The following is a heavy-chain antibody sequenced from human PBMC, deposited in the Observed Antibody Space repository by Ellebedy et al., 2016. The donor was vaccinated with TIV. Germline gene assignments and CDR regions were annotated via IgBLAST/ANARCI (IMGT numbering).Heavy chain of an antibody. J-gene: IGHJ6*03. CDR2: ISPYNGNT. CDR1: GYTFTSYG. V-gene: IGHV1-18*01. D-gene: IGHD4-17*01. CDR3: TRDEMTTVTTGYYYYLDV. Sequence: AASVKVSCKASGYTFTSYGISWVRQAPGQGLEWMGWISPYNGNTKYAQKLQGRVTMTTDTSTSTAYMELRSLRSDDTAVYYCTRDEMTTVTTGYYYYLDVWGKGTTVTVSS.